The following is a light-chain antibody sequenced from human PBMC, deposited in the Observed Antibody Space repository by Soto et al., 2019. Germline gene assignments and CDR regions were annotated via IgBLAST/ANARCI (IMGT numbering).Light chain of an antibody. CDR1: SSNIGAGSD. CDR2: TNI. V-gene: IGLV1-40*01. J-gene: IGLJ1*01. CDR3: QSYDSCLSAYV. Sequence: QSVLTQPPSVSGAPGQRVTVSCTGRSSNIGAGSDVHWYQQLPGTAPKLLIYTNINRPPGVPDRFSGSKSGTSASLAITGLQAEDEADYYCQSYDSCLSAYVFGPVTKLTVL.